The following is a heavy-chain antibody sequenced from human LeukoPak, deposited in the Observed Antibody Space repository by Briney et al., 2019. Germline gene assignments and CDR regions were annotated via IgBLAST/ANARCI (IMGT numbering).Heavy chain of an antibody. CDR3: AKDAQRGFEYSSSLEH. Sequence: GGSLRLSCEASGFTFSHFAMHWVRQAPDKGLEWVAVIWSDATNEYYADSVKGRFTISRDNFKRTVSLEMNSLRAEDTAVYYCAKDAQRGFEYSSSLEHWGQGSLVIVSS. CDR2: IWSDATNE. CDR1: GFTFSHFA. D-gene: IGHD6-6*01. V-gene: IGHV3-33*06. J-gene: IGHJ5*02.